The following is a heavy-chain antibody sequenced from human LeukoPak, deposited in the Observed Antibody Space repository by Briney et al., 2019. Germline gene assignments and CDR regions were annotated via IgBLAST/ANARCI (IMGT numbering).Heavy chain of an antibody. V-gene: IGHV3-66*01. D-gene: IGHD5-24*01. CDR2: IYSGGDT. CDR1: GFTVTNYY. J-gene: IGHJ4*02. CDR3: TRDPDG. Sequence: GGSLRLSCAASGFTVTNYYMSWVRQAPGKGLEWVSVIYSGGDTFHADSVKGRFTLSRDNSKNILYLEMNSLRAEDTAVYYCTRDPDGWGQGTLVTVSS.